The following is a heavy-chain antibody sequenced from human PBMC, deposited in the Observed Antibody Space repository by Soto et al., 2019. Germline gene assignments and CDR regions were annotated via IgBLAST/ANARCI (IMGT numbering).Heavy chain of an antibody. CDR1: GGTFSSYT. V-gene: IGHV1-69*02. D-gene: IGHD4-17*01. CDR3: AITSRGDYGAPFDY. Sequence: QVQLVQSGAEVKKPGSSVKVSCKASGGTFSSYTISWVRQAPGQALEWMGRIIPILVIANYAQKCQASVTITADKSTSTAYMELSSLISEDTAVYDCAITSRGDYGAPFDYWCQGTLVTVSS. CDR2: IIPILVIA. J-gene: IGHJ4*02.